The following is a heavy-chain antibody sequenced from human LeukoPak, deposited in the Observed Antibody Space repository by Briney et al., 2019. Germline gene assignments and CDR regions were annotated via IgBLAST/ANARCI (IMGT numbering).Heavy chain of an antibody. D-gene: IGHD3/OR15-3a*01. CDR3: AKVATWTYFDS. J-gene: IGHJ4*02. Sequence: KPGGSLRLSCAASGFTVSYAWMSWVRQAPGKGLEWVGRIKSKTDGGTTHYAAPVQGRFTISRDDSKNTLYLQMNSLKTEDTAVYYCAKVATWTYFDSWGQGTLVTVSS. V-gene: IGHV3-15*01. CDR2: IKSKTDGGTT. CDR1: GFTVSYAW.